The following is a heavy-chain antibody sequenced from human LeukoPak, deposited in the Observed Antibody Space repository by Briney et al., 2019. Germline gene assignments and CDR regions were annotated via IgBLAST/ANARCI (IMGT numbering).Heavy chain of an antibody. V-gene: IGHV3-20*01. CDR2: INWNGGSI. CDR3: ARSPVITDYYYYYYMDV. Sequence: GGSLRLSCAVSGFKFEDYAMSWVRQAPGKGLEWVAGINWNGGSIGYADSVKGRFSISRDNAKNSLYLQMNSLRAEDTALYHCARSPVITDYYYYYYMDVWGKGTTVAVSS. CDR1: GFKFEDYA. J-gene: IGHJ6*03. D-gene: IGHD4-23*01.